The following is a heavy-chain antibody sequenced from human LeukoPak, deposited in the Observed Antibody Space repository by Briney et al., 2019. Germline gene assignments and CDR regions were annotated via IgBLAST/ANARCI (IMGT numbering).Heavy chain of an antibody. J-gene: IGHJ4*02. V-gene: IGHV1-69*06. D-gene: IGHD5-18*01. CDR1: GGTFSSYA. Sequence: SVKVSCKASGGTFSSYAISWVRQAPGQGLEWMGGIIPIFGTANYAQKFQGRVTITADKSTSTAYMELSSLRSEDTAVYYCARVDTAMAPIDYWGQGTLVTVSS. CDR2: IIPIFGTA. CDR3: ARVDTAMAPIDY.